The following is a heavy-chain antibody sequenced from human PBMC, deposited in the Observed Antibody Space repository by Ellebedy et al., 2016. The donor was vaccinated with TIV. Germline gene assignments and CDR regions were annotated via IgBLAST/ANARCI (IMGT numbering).Heavy chain of an antibody. Sequence: ASVKVSCKASGYTFTGYYMHWVRQAPGQGLEWMGWINPNSGGTNYAQKFQGWVTMTRDTSISTAYMELSRLRSDDTAVYYCARGGANWNSINWFDPWGQGTLVTVSS. J-gene: IGHJ5*02. CDR1: GYTFTGYY. V-gene: IGHV1-2*04. CDR3: ARGGANWNSINWFDP. D-gene: IGHD1-7*01. CDR2: INPNSGGT.